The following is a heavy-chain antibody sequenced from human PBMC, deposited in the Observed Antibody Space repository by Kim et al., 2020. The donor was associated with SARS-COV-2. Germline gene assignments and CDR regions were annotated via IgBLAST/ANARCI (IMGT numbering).Heavy chain of an antibody. D-gene: IGHD1-26*01. CDR2: IYYSGST. CDR3: ARVTKKHGRVMEDKADY. J-gene: IGHJ4*02. CDR1: GGSISSGGYY. Sequence: SETLSLTCTVSGGSISSGGYYWSWIRQHPGKGLEWIGYIYYSGSTYYNPSLKSRVTISVDTSKNQFSLKLSSVTAADTAVYYCARVTKKHGRVMEDKADYWGQGTLVTVSS. V-gene: IGHV4-31*03.